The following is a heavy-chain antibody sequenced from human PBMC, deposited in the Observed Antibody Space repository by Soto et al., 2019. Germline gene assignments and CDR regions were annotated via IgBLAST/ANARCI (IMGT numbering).Heavy chain of an antibody. CDR3: ASGVYCSGGRCWGIDY. J-gene: IGHJ4*02. Sequence: SVKVSCKASGGTFSSYAISWVRQAPGQGLEWMGGIIPIFGTANYAQKFQGRVTITADESTSTAYMELSSLRSEDTAVYYCASGVYCSGGRCWGIDYWGQGTLVTVSS. CDR2: IIPIFGTA. CDR1: GGTFSSYA. V-gene: IGHV1-69*13. D-gene: IGHD2-15*01.